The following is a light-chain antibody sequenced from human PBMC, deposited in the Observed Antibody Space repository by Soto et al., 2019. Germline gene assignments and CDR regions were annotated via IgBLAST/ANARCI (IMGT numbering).Light chain of an antibody. CDR3: CSYAGSTYV. Sequence: QSALTQPRSVSGSPGQSVTISCTGTSSDVGSYNYVSWYQQHPDKAPKTLIFDVNKRPLGVPDRFSGSKSGNTASLTIFGLQPEDEADYYCCSYAGSTYVFGIGTKRTVL. CDR1: SSDVGSYNY. V-gene: IGLV2-11*01. CDR2: DVN. J-gene: IGLJ1*01.